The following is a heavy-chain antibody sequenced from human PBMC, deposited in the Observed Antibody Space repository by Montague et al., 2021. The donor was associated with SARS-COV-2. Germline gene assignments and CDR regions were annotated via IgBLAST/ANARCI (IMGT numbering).Heavy chain of an antibody. V-gene: IGHV4-39*01. Sequence: SETLSLTCTVSGGSISSSSYYWGRIRQPPGKGLEWNGSIYYSGSTYHNPSLKSRVTISVDTSKNQFSLKLSSVTAADTAVYYCARHPGITMIVVVIPSAFDIWGQGTMVTVSS. CDR2: IYYSGST. D-gene: IGHD3-22*01. J-gene: IGHJ3*02. CDR1: GGSISSSSYY. CDR3: ARHPGITMIVVVIPSAFDI.